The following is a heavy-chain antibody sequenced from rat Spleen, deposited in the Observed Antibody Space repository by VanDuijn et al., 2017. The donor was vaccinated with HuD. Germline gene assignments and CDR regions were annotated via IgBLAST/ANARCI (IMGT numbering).Heavy chain of an antibody. CDR1: GFTFSDYY. V-gene: IGHV5S23*01. Sequence: EVQLVESGGGLVQPGRSLKLSCAASGFTFSDYYMAWVRQAPKKGLEWVASISPSGGSTYYRDSVKGRFTISRDNAKSTLYLQMDSLRSEDTATYYCTREWDWGQGVMVTVSS. CDR3: TREWD. D-gene: IGHD1-1*01. J-gene: IGHJ2*01. CDR2: ISPSGGST.